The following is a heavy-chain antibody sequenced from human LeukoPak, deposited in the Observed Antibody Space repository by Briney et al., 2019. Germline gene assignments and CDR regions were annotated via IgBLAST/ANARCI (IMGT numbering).Heavy chain of an antibody. D-gene: IGHD2-8*01. Sequence: SETLSLTCAVYGGSFSGYYWSWIRQPPGKGLEWIGEINHSGSTNYNPSLKSRVTISVDTSKNQFSLKLSSVTAADTAVYYCARGGVEAFDIWGQGTMVTVSS. CDR3: ARGGVEAFDI. CDR1: GGSFSGYY. J-gene: IGHJ3*02. V-gene: IGHV4-34*01. CDR2: INHSGST.